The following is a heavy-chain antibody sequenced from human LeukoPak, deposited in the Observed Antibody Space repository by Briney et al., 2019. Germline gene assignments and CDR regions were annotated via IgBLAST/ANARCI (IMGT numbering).Heavy chain of an antibody. CDR3: ARHFNAYYYDSSGYAIDY. J-gene: IGHJ4*02. Sequence: SIRQPPGKGLEWIGSIYYSGSTYYNPSLKSRVTISVDTSKNHFSLKPSSVTAAHTAVYYCARHFNAYYYDSSGYAIDYWGQGTLVTVSS. V-gene: IGHV4-39*01. CDR2: IYYSGST. D-gene: IGHD3-22*01.